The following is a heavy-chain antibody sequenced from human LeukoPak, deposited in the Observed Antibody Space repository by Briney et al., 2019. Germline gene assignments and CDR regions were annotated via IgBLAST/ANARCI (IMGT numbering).Heavy chain of an antibody. Sequence: GGSLRLSCAASGRYWMHWVRRAPGKGLVWVSHINSDGSWTSYADSVKGRFTISKDNAKNTVYLQMSNLRVEDTAVYYCARGRPHGNDYWGQGTLVTVSS. D-gene: IGHD4-23*01. CDR2: INSDGSWT. J-gene: IGHJ4*02. CDR3: ARGRPHGNDY. CDR1: GRYW. V-gene: IGHV3-74*01.